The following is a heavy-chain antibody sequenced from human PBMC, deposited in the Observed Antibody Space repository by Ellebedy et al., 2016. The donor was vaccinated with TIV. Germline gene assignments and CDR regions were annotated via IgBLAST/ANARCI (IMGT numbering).Heavy chain of an antibody. CDR3: AKDLSWWSANDY. D-gene: IGHD3-16*01. CDR2: IGGDDHT. Sequence: GESLKISCVASGFNFDSNAMSWVRPTPGQGLEWVAGIGGDDHTHYAHFVEGRFTISRDRSKSTLPLEMSRLRVEDTDVYYCAKDLSWWSANDYWGQGALVTVSS. J-gene: IGHJ4*02. V-gene: IGHV3-23*01. CDR1: GFNFDSNA.